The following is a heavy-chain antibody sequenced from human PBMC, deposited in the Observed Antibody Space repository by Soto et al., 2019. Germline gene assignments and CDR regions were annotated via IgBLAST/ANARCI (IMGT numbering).Heavy chain of an antibody. CDR1: GFTFNYYW. CDR3: ARGHLGGFDL. J-gene: IGHJ3*01. CDR2: IQNDGSRT. Sequence: EVQLVESEGGLVQRGGSLRLSCAASGFTFNYYWMHWVRQAPGQGLVWVAHIQNDGSRTTYADSVKGRFTISRDNAKNTMYLQMNSLRAEDTAVYYCARGHLGGFDLWGQGTTVTVSS. D-gene: IGHD2-15*01. V-gene: IGHV3-74*01.